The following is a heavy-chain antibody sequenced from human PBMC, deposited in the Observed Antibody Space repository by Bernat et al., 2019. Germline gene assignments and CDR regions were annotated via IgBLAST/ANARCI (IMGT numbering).Heavy chain of an antibody. J-gene: IGHJ2*01. CDR2: IYYSGST. D-gene: IGHD2-2*03. Sequence: QLQLQESGPGLVKPSETLSLTCTVSGGSISSSSYYWGWIRQPPGKGLEWIGSIYYSGSTYYNPSLKSRVTISVDTSKNQFPLKLSSGTAADTDVYYCAWLVIVVVPWYFDLWGRGTLVTVSS. CDR3: AWLVIVVVPWYFDL. V-gene: IGHV4-39*01. CDR1: GGSISSSSYY.